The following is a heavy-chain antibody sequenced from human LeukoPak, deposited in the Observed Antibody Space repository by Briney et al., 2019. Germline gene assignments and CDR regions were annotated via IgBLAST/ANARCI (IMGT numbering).Heavy chain of an antibody. D-gene: IGHD5-24*01. J-gene: IGHJ4*02. CDR3: ARDFRTQLDGYSPPYHFDY. CDR1: GFPFSIHS. CDR2: IDSSSSHI. V-gene: IGHV3-21*01. Sequence: GGSLRLSCAASGFPFSIHSMSWVRQAPGKGLEWVSSIDSSSSHIYYADSMKGRFTISRDNAKNSLFLQMNSLRAEDTAVYHCARDFRTQLDGYSPPYHFDYWGQGALVTVSS.